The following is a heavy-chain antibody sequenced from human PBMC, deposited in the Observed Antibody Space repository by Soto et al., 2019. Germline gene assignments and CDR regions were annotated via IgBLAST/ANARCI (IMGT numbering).Heavy chain of an antibody. D-gene: IGHD4-17*01. V-gene: IGHV4-59*01. CDR1: GGSIRSYY. CDR3: ARTYGDCFDY. CDR2: IYYSGGT. Sequence: SETLSLTCTVSGGSIRSYYWSWIRQPPGKGLEWIGNIYYSGGTNYNPSLKSRVTISVDTSKNQFSLKLSSVTAADTAVYYCARTYGDCFDYWGQGTLVTVSS. J-gene: IGHJ4*02.